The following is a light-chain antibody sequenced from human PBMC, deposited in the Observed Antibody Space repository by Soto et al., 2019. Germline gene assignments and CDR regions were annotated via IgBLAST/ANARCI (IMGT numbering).Light chain of an antibody. CDR2: DES. V-gene: IGKV3-11*01. CDR1: QSVSSY. CDR3: QQYYSTQIT. Sequence: DIVLTQSPGTLSLAPGQRATLSRRASQSVSSYLAWYQQKPGQAPRPLIYDESNRATGIKDRLSGSGYGTDFTLKISSMQAEDVAVYYCQQYYSTQITLGTGKRLEIK. J-gene: IGKJ5*01.